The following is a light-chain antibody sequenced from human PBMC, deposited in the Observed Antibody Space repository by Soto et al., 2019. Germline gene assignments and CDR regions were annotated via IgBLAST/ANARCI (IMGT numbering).Light chain of an antibody. CDR1: QSVNFY. CDR3: QQYGDSSVT. CDR2: DAS. V-gene: IGKV3-20*01. Sequence: ESVVMQTPGTMSLSPGQRATLSCRASQSVNFYLAWYQQKPGQAPRLLISDASSRATDVPDRFSGSGSGTDFTLTITRLEPEDFAVYYCQQYGDSSVTFGQGTKVDIK. J-gene: IGKJ1*01.